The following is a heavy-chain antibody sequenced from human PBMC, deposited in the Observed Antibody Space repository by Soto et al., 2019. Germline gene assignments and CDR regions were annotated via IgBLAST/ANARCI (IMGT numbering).Heavy chain of an antibody. V-gene: IGHV3-43*01. CDR2: ISWDGGST. Sequence: EVQLVESGGVVVQPGGSLRLSCAASGFTFDDYTMHWVRQAPGKGLEWVSLISWDGGSTYYADSVKGRFTISRDNSKNTLYLQMNSLRVEDTAVYYCAKDRVESGLGEIDYWGQGTLVTVSS. CDR1: GFTFDDYT. CDR3: AKDRVESGLGEIDY. J-gene: IGHJ4*02. D-gene: IGHD3-16*01.